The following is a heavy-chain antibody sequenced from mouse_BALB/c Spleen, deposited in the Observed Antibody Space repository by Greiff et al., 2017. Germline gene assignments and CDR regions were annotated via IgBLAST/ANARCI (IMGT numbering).Heavy chain of an antibody. CDR1: GYAFSSSW. CDR3: ARGITTVVEGDWYFDV. CDR2: IYPGDGDT. J-gene: IGHJ1*01. D-gene: IGHD1-1*01. Sequence: VQLQQSGPELVKPGASVKISCKASGYAFSSSWMNWVKQRPGQGLEWIGRIYPGDGDTNYNGKFKGKATLTADKSSSTAYMQLSSLTSVDSAVYFCARGITTVVEGDWYFDVWGAGTTVTVSS. V-gene: IGHV1-82*01.